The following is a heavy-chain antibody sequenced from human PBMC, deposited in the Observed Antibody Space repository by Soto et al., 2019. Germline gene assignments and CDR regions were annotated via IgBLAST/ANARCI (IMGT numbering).Heavy chain of an antibody. J-gene: IGHJ4*02. CDR3: ARRGYCSGGSCYPILDY. CDR2: IYYSGST. Sequence: PSETLSLTCTVSGGSISSGDYYWSWIRQPPGKGLEWIGYIYYSGSTYYNPSLKSRVTISVDTSKNQFSLKLSSVTAADTAVYYCARRGYCSGGSCYPILDYRGQGTLVTVSS. CDR1: GGSISSGDYY. D-gene: IGHD2-15*01. V-gene: IGHV4-30-4*01.